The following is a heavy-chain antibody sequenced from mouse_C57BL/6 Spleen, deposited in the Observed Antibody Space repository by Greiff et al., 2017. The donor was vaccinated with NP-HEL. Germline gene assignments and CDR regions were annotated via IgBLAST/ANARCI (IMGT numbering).Heavy chain of an antibody. D-gene: IGHD1-1*01. V-gene: IGHV1-50*01. Sequence: QVQLQQPGAELVKPGASVKLSCKASGYTFTSYWMQWVKQRPGQGLEWIGELDPSDSYTNYNQKFKGKATLTVDTSSSTAYMQLSSLTSEDSAVYYCAMRDYYGSSTFAYWGQGTLVTVSA. CDR2: LDPSDSYT. CDR1: GYTFTSYW. CDR3: AMRDYYGSSTFAY. J-gene: IGHJ3*01.